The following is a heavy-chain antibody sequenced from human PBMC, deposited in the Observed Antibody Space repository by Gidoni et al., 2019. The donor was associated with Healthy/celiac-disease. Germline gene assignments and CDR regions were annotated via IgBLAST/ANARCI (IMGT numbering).Heavy chain of an antibody. CDR1: GFTFSGSA. CDR3: ITIEEIPYFDL. Sequence: EVQLVESGGGLVQPGGSLTLSCAASGFTFSGSAMHWVRQASGKGLEWVGRIRSKANSYATAYAASVKGRFTISRDDSKNTAYLQMNSLKTEDTAVYYCITIEEIPYFDLWGRGTLVTVSS. CDR2: IRSKANSYAT. J-gene: IGHJ2*01. V-gene: IGHV3-73*02.